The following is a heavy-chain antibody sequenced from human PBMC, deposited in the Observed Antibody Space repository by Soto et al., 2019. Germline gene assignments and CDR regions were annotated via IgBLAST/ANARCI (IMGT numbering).Heavy chain of an antibody. D-gene: IGHD3-22*01. CDR1: GASFTRYS. J-gene: IGHJ2*01. CDR3: ASTKYDSSAYYYWYLGL. V-gene: IGHV1-69*06. Sequence: QVHLLQSGAEVKKPGSSVKVSCTASGASFTRYSLSWVRQAPGQGLEWVGGIVPIFGTANYAQKFQGRVTITADTSANTVYLELSSLRSEDTAVYYCASTKYDSSAYYYWYLGLWGRGTLVTVSS. CDR2: IVPIFGTA.